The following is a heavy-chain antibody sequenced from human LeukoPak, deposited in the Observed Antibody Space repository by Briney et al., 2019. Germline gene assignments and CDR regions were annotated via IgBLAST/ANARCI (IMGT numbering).Heavy chain of an antibody. CDR1: GYTFTSYG. Sequence: ASVKVSCKASGYTFTSYGISWVRQAPGQGLEWMGWISAYNGNTNYAQKLQGRVNMTTDTSTSTAYMELRSLRSDDTAVYYCARTHYDILTGEANWFDPWGQGTLVTVSS. J-gene: IGHJ5*02. D-gene: IGHD3-9*01. CDR2: ISAYNGNT. V-gene: IGHV1-18*01. CDR3: ARTHYDILTGEANWFDP.